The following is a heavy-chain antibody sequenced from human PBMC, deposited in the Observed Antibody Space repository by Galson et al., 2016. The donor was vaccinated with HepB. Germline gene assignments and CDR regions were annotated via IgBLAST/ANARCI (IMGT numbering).Heavy chain of an antibody. CDR3: VRLNYDYVWGSFRLREFDY. V-gene: IGHV3-7*01. Sequence: SLRLSCAASGFTFSDYWMSWVRQAPGKGLEWVANIKQDGSEKYYVDSVKGRFTISRDNAENSLYLQMNSLRAEDTAVYFCVRLNYDYVWGSFRLREFDYWGQGTLVTASS. J-gene: IGHJ4*02. CDR2: IKQDGSEK. CDR1: GFTFSDYW. D-gene: IGHD3-16*02.